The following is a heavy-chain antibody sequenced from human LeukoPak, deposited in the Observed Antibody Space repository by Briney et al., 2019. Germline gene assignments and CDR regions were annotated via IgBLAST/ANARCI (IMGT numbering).Heavy chain of an antibody. Sequence: ASVKVSCKASGYTFTGYYMHWVRQAPGQGLEWMGWINPNSGGTNYAQKFQGRVTMTRDRSISTAYMELSRLRSDDTAVYYCARDPPRSIAVAGSGQDYWGQGTLVTVSS. J-gene: IGHJ4*02. D-gene: IGHD6-19*01. CDR1: GYTFTGYY. CDR2: INPNSGGT. CDR3: ARDPPRSIAVAGSGQDY. V-gene: IGHV1-2*02.